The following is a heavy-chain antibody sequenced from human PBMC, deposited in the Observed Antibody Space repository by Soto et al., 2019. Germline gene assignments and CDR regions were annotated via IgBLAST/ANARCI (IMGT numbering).Heavy chain of an antibody. CDR3: ARGTEGYCSTGSCSFDP. CDR1: EFTLSSYW. Sequence: EVQLVESGGGLVQPGGSLRLSCAASEFTLSSYWMSWVRQAPGKGLEWVANIKQDGSEKYYVDSVKGRFTVSRDNAKNSLYLEMNSLRAEDTAVYYCARGTEGYCSTGSCSFDPWGQGTLVTVSS. J-gene: IGHJ5*02. D-gene: IGHD2-15*01. CDR2: IKQDGSEK. V-gene: IGHV3-7*05.